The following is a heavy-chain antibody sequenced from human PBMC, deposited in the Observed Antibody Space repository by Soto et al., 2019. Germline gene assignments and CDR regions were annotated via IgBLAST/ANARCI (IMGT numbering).Heavy chain of an antibody. J-gene: IGHJ4*02. CDR2: IYYSGST. CDR3: ARAQPPSGWSDY. CDR1: GGSVSSGSYY. V-gene: IGHV4-61*01. D-gene: IGHD6-19*01. Sequence: SETLSLTCTVSGGSVSSGSYYWSWIRQPPGKGLEWIGYIYYSGSTNYNPSLKSRVTISVDTSKNQFSLKLSSVTAADTAVYYCARAQPPSGWSDYWGQGTLVTVSS.